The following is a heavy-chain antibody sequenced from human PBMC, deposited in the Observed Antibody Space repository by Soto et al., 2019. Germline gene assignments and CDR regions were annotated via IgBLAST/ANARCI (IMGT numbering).Heavy chain of an antibody. CDR3: ARGLIAVAGSFDY. CDR2: IIPILGIA. V-gene: IGHV1-69*02. D-gene: IGHD6-19*01. Sequence: QVQLVQSGAEVKKPGSSVKVSCKASGGTFSSYTISWLRQAPGQGLEWMGRIIPILGIANYAQNFQGRVTSTADKSTSTAYMELSSLRSEDTAVYYCARGLIAVAGSFDYWGQGTLVTVSS. CDR1: GGTFSSYT. J-gene: IGHJ4*02.